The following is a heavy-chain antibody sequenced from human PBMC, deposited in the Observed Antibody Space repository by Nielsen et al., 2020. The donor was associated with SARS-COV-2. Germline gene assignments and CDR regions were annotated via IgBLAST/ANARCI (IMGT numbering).Heavy chain of an antibody. CDR1: GFTFDDYA. CDR3: AKDIITTGAFDI. Sequence: SLKISCAASGFTFDDYAMHWVRQAPGKGLEWVSGISWNSGSIGYADSVKGRFTISRDNAKNSLYLQMNSLRAEDTALYYCAKDIITTGAFDIWGQGTMVTVSS. CDR2: ISWNSGSI. J-gene: IGHJ3*02. D-gene: IGHD3-22*01. V-gene: IGHV3-9*01.